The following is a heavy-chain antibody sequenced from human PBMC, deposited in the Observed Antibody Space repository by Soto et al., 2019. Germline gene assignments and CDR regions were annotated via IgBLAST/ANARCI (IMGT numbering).Heavy chain of an antibody. V-gene: IGHV5-51*01. CDR1: GYIIKNYW. J-gene: IGHJ4*02. Sequence: PGESLKISCKASGYIIKNYWIGWVRQMPGQGLEWMGIIFPDDSDTRYSPSFQGHVTISVDKSISTAYVRWSSLKASDSAIYSCFRGGLTSRTFDYWGQGTLDTVS. CDR2: IFPDDSDT. CDR3: FRGGLTSRTFDY. D-gene: IGHD3-10*01.